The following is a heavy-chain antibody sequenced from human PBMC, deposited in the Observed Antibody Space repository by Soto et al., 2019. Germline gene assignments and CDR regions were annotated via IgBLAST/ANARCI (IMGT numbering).Heavy chain of an antibody. J-gene: IGHJ4*02. CDR3: AKGKYDFDY. CDR1: GFTFSRYA. Sequence: PGGSLRLSCSASGFTFSRYAMHWVRQAPGKGLEYVSTISSNGGSTYYADSVKGRFTISRDNSKNTLYLQMSSLRAEDTALYYCAKGKYDFDYWGQGTLVTVSS. V-gene: IGHV3-64D*06. CDR2: ISSNGGST.